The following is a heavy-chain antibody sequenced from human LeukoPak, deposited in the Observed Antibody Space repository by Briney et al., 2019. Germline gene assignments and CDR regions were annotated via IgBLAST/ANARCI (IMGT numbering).Heavy chain of an antibody. CDR3: ANPYYDSSGYYMRWAFDI. D-gene: IGHD3-22*01. CDR1: GFTFSSYA. Sequence: GGSLRLSCAASGFTFSSYAMSWVRQAPGKGLEWVSAISGSGGSTYYADSVKGRFTISRDNPKNTLYLQMNSLRAEDTAVYYCANPYYDSSGYYMRWAFDIWGQGTMVTVSS. V-gene: IGHV3-23*01. CDR2: ISGSGGST. J-gene: IGHJ3*02.